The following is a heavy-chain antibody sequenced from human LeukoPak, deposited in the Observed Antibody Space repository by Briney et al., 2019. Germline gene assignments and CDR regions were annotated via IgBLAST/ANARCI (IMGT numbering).Heavy chain of an antibody. J-gene: IGHJ5*01. Sequence: SVKVSCKAAGYTFKNNGISWVRQAPGQGLEWMGWIITYNGGTKHAQKVQGRLTLTADASTSTAYMDLRGLRSGDTAVYYCARDPSNTSGWYIWFDFWGQGTLVTVSS. CDR2: IITYNGGT. CDR1: GYTFKNNG. V-gene: IGHV1-18*04. CDR3: ARDPSNTSGWYIWFDF. D-gene: IGHD6-19*01.